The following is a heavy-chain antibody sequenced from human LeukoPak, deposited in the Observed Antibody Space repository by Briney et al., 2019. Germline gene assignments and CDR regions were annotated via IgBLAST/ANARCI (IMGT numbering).Heavy chain of an antibody. J-gene: IGHJ4*02. Sequence: GESLKISCKGSGYSFTNSWIGWVRQLSGKGLEWMGFIYPGDSDIRYSPSFQGQVTISADNSISTAYLQWSNLEASDTAIYYCVRPTNYYESSGYFFGYWGQGTLVTVSS. V-gene: IGHV5-51*01. CDR2: IYPGDSDI. D-gene: IGHD3-22*01. CDR3: VRPTNYYESSGYFFGY. CDR1: GYSFTNSW.